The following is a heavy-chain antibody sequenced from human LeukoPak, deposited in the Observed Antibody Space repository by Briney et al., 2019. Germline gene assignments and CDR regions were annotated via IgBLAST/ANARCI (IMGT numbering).Heavy chain of an antibody. D-gene: IGHD6-13*01. J-gene: IGHJ4*02. V-gene: IGHV3-53*01. Sequence: GGTLRLSCAASGFTLSTNYMSWVRQAPGKGLEWVSIIYSSGSTYYAASVKGRFTISRDNSKNTLYLQMNSLRAEDTALYYCARTSVATAEDYFDFWGQGTLVTVSS. CDR2: IYSSGST. CDR1: GFTLSTNY. CDR3: ARTSVATAEDYFDF.